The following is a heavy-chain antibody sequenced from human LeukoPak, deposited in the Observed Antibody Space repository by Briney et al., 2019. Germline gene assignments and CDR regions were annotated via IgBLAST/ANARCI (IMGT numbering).Heavy chain of an antibody. D-gene: IGHD3-10*01. Sequence: SETLYLTCTVSGYSISSAYSWGWIRQPPGKGLAWIEHIYHRGSTYYNPSLKSRVTISVDTSKNQFSLKLNSVTAADTAVYYCARAAHLWPYYFDYWGQGTLVTVSS. J-gene: IGHJ4*02. CDR1: GYSISSAYS. CDR2: IYHRGST. CDR3: ARAAHLWPYYFDY. V-gene: IGHV4-38-2*02.